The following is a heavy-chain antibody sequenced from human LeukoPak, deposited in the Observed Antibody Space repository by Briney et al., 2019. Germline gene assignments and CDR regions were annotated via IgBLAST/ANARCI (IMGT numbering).Heavy chain of an antibody. CDR2: ISSSSSYI. CDR3: ARDQASYYGMDV. CDR1: GFTFSSYS. J-gene: IGHJ6*02. V-gene: IGHV3-21*01. Sequence: PGGSLRLSCAASGFTFSSYSMNWVRQAPGKGLEWVSSISSSSSYIYYADSVKGRFTISRDNAKNSLYLQMNSLRAEDTAVYYCARDQASYYGMDVWGQGTTVTVSS.